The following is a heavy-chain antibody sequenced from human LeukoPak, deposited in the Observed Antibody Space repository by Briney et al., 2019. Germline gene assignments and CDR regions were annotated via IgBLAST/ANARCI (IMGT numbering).Heavy chain of an antibody. V-gene: IGHV3-23*01. CDR1: GFTFSSYA. D-gene: IGHD2-15*01. CDR3: AKAGAPRAWVVVVAAFDY. Sequence: HAGGSLRLSCAASGFTFSSYAMSWVRQAPGKGLEWVSAISGSGGSTYYADSVKGRFTISRDNSKNTLYLQMNSLRAEDTAVYYCAKAGAPRAWVVVVAAFDYWGQGTLVTVSS. J-gene: IGHJ4*02. CDR2: ISGSGGST.